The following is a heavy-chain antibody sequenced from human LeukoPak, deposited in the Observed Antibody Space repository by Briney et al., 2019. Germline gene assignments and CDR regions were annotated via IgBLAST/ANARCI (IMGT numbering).Heavy chain of an antibody. CDR1: GGSISSSSYY. Sequence: SETLSLTCTVSGGSISSSSYYWGWIRQPPGKGLEWIGSIYYSGSTYYNPSLKSRVTISVDTSKNQFSLKLSSVTAADTAVYYCARRRSTTGTTKDAFDIWGQGTMVTVSS. J-gene: IGHJ3*02. CDR3: ARRRSTTGTTKDAFDI. V-gene: IGHV4-39*01. CDR2: IYYSGST. D-gene: IGHD1-1*01.